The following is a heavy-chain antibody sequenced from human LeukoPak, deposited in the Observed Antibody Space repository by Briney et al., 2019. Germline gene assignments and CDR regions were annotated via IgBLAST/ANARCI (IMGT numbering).Heavy chain of an antibody. CDR1: GYTFTGYY. Sequence: GASVKVSCEASGYTFTGYYMHWVRQAPGQGLEWMGRINPNSGGTNYAQKFQGRVTMTRDTSISTAYMELSRLRSDDTAVYYCARVLVGARGFDPWGQGTLVAVSS. D-gene: IGHD1-26*01. V-gene: IGHV1-2*06. CDR2: INPNSGGT. J-gene: IGHJ5*02. CDR3: ARVLVGARGFDP.